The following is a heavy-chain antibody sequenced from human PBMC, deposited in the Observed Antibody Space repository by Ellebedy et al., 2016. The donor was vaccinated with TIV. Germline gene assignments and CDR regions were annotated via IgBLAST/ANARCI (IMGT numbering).Heavy chain of an antibody. J-gene: IGHJ4*02. Sequence: GESLKISCAASGFTFTNYWMNWVRQAPAKGLEWVARIKQDGSDKYYVDSVKGRFTISRDNAKNSLYLQMNSLRAEDTAVYFCARSRGVSYWGQGTLVTVSS. V-gene: IGHV3-7*03. CDR3: ARSRGVSY. D-gene: IGHD2-8*01. CDR1: GFTFTNYW. CDR2: IKQDGSDK.